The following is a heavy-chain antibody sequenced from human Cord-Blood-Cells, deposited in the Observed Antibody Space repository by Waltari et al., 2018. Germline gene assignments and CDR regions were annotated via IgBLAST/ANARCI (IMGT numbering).Heavy chain of an antibody. J-gene: IGHJ3*02. CDR3: ARGADAFDI. Sequence: EVQLVESGGGLVQPGGSLRLSCAASGFTCRSYWMSWVRQAPGKGLEWVANIKQDGSEKYYVDSVKGRFTISRDNAKNSLYLQMNSLRAEDTAVYYCARGADAFDIWGQGTMVTVSS. CDR1: GFTCRSYW. V-gene: IGHV3-7*01. CDR2: IKQDGSEK.